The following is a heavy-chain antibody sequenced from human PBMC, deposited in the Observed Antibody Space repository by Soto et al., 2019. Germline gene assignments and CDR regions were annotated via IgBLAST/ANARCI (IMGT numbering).Heavy chain of an antibody. CDR3: ARDLDIVVVPGLHEDAFDI. V-gene: IGHV1-18*01. J-gene: IGHJ3*02. Sequence: ASVKVSCKASGYTFTSYGISWVRQAPGQGLEWMGWISAYNGNTNYAQKLQGRVTMTTDTSTSTAYMELRSLRSDDTAVYYCARDLDIVVVPGLHEDAFDIWGQGTMVTVSS. CDR1: GYTFTSYG. CDR2: ISAYNGNT. D-gene: IGHD2-2*03.